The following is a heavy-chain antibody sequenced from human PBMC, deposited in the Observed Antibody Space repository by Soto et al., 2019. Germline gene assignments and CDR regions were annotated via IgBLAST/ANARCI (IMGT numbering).Heavy chain of an antibody. CDR2: IIPIFGTA. D-gene: IGHD3-10*01. Sequence: SVKVSCKASGGTFSSYAISWVRQAPGQGLEWMGGIIPIFGTANYAQKFQGRVTITADESTSTAYMELSSLRSEDTAVYYCASKRSSEDYVDYWGQGTLVTVSS. J-gene: IGHJ4*02. CDR1: GGTFSSYA. CDR3: ASKRSSEDYVDY. V-gene: IGHV1-69*13.